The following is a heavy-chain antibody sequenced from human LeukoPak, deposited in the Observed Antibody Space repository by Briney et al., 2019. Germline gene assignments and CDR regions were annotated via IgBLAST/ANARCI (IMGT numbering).Heavy chain of an antibody. CDR3: AMDGVSARLEK. CDR2: MFGATT. CDR1: GIILSNSA. Sequence: PGGSLRLSCEASGIILSNSAMSWVRQAPGKGLECVSAMFGATTYYADSVRGRFTLSRDNSKNTLYLQMNSLTAEDTAVYYCAMDGVSARLEKWGQGALVTVSS. V-gene: IGHV3-23*01. D-gene: IGHD2-8*01. J-gene: IGHJ4*02.